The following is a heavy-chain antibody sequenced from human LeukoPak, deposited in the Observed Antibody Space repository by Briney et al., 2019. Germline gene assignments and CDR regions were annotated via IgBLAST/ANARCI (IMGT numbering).Heavy chain of an antibody. CDR2: IYHTGST. CDR1: GGSISGSNW. Sequence: SGTLSLTCAVSGGSISGSNWCWWSWVRQPPGKGLEWIGEIYHTGSTNYNPSLKSRVTISLDKSKNQFSLTLTSVTAADTAMYYCATRYSVWPEWGPGTLVTVSS. CDR3: ATRYSVWPE. D-gene: IGHD5/OR15-5a*01. V-gene: IGHV4-4*02. J-gene: IGHJ4*02.